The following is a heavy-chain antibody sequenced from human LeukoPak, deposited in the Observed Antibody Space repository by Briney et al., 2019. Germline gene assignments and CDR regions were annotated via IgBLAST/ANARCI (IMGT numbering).Heavy chain of an antibody. CDR3: AKLHYYDSSGYYSPFDY. J-gene: IGHJ4*02. D-gene: IGHD3-22*01. V-gene: IGHV3-23*01. CDR2: ISGSGDST. Sequence: GGSLRLSCAASGFTFSTSAMSWVRQAPGKGLEWVSGISGSGDSTYYVDSVKGRFTISRDNSKSTLYLHMNSLRAEDTAVYYCAKLHYYDSSGYYSPFDYWGQGTLVTVSS. CDR1: GFTFSTSA.